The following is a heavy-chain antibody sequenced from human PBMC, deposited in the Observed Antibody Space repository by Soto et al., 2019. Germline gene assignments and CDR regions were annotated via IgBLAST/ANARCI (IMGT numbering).Heavy chain of an antibody. V-gene: IGHV4-4*07. CDR2: IYTSASI. CDR1: GAEINTYS. J-gene: IGHJ6*02. CDR3: ARDREAGYNFYYGMDV. Sequence: SETLSLTCSVSGAEINTYSWTWIRQPAGKGLEWIGRIYTSASINYNPSLKGRVTLSVDTSTNQVSLRLASVTAADTAIYYCARDREAGYNFYYGMDVWGQGTTVTVSS. D-gene: IGHD6-19*01.